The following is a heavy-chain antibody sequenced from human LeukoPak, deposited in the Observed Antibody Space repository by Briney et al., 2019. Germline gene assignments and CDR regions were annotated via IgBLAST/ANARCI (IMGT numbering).Heavy chain of an antibody. J-gene: IGHJ4*02. Sequence: PGRSLRLSCAASGFTFSSYAMHWVRQAPGKGLEWVAVISYDGSNKYYADSVKGRFTISRDNSKNTLYLQMNSLRAEDTAVYYCAKELDTVMATGDYWGQGTLVTVSS. CDR3: AKELDTVMATGDY. D-gene: IGHD5-18*01. CDR2: ISYDGSNK. CDR1: GFTFSSYA. V-gene: IGHV3-30*04.